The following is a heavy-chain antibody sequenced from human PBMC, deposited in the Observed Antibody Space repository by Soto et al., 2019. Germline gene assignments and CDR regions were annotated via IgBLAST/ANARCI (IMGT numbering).Heavy chain of an antibody. CDR3: SRGQQVQITMIRIEEY. CDR1: GFTFRSYA. D-gene: IGHD3-22*01. J-gene: IGHJ4*02. CDR2: ISYDGSNK. V-gene: IGHV3-30-3*01. Sequence: PGESLKISCAASGFTFRSYAMHWVRQAPGKGLEWVAVISYDGSNKYYADSVKGRFTISRDNSKNTLYLQMNSLRAEDTAVYYWSRGQQVQITMIRIEEYWGQGTLVTVSS.